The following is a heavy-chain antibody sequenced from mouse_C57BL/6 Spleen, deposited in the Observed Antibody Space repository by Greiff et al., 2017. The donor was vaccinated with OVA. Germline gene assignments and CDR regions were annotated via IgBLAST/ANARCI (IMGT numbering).Heavy chain of an antibody. V-gene: IGHV1-52*01. CDR2: IDPSDSET. J-gene: IGHJ3*01. CDR1: GYTFTSYW. CDR3: ARVDGYSWFAY. D-gene: IGHD2-3*01. Sequence: VQLQQPGAELVRPGSSVKLSCKASGYTFTSYWMHWVKQRPIQGLEWIGNIDPSDSETHYNQKFKDKATLTVDKSSSTAYMQLSSLTSEDSAVYYCARVDGYSWFAYWGQGTLVTVSA.